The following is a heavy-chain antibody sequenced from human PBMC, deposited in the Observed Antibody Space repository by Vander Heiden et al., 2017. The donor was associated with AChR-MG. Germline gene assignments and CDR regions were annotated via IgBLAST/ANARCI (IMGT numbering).Heavy chain of an antibody. V-gene: IGHV3-30*18. Sequence: QVQLVESGGGVVQPGRSLRLSCAASGFTFSGYGMHWVRQAPGKGLEWVAVISYDGSNKYYADSVKGRFTISRDNSKNTLYMQMNRMRADDTAVYYCAKDGECMELHGTIDYWGQGTLVTVSS. CDR2: ISYDGSNK. J-gene: IGHJ4*02. CDR1: GFTFSGYG. D-gene: IGHD1-1*01. CDR3: AKDGECMELHGTIDY.